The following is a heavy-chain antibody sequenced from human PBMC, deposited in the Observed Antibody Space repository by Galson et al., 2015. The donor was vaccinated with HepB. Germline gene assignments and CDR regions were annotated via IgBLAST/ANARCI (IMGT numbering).Heavy chain of an antibody. D-gene: IGHD3-10*01. CDR3: ARHPGVRGVIMNDAFDI. J-gene: IGHJ3*02. CDR1: GYSFTSYW. V-gene: IGHV5-10-1*01. Sequence: QSGAEVKKPGESLRISCKGSGYSFTSYWISWVRQMPGKGLEWMGRIDPSDSYTNYSPSFQGHVTISADKSISTAYLQWSSLKASDTAMYYCARHPGVRGVIMNDAFDIWGQGTMVTVSS. CDR2: IDPSDSYT.